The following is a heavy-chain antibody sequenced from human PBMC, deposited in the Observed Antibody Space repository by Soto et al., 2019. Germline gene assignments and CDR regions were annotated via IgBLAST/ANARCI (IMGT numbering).Heavy chain of an antibody. D-gene: IGHD3-10*01. V-gene: IGHV1-69*06. CDR2: IIPIFGTA. CDR1: GGTFSSYA. J-gene: IGHJ6*02. Sequence: SVKVSCKVSGGTFSSYAISWVRQAPGQGLEWMGGIIPIFGTANYAQKFQGRVTITADKSTSTAYMELSSLRSEDTAVYYCATYYYGSGLYYYYGMVVWGQGTTVTVSS. CDR3: ATYYYGSGLYYYYGMVV.